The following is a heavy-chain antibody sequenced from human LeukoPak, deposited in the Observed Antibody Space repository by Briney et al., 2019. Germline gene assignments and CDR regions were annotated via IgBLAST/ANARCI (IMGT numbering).Heavy chain of an antibody. D-gene: IGHD5-18*01. Sequence: GASVTVSCKASGGTFSSYAISWVRQAPGQGLEWMGGIIPILGTANYAQKFQGRVTITADESTSTAYMELSSLRSEDTAVYYCARDLGPRGYSYGVGYYFDYWGQGTLVTVSS. CDR1: GGTFSSYA. CDR3: ARDLGPRGYSYGVGYYFDY. J-gene: IGHJ4*02. V-gene: IGHV1-69*01. CDR2: IIPILGTA.